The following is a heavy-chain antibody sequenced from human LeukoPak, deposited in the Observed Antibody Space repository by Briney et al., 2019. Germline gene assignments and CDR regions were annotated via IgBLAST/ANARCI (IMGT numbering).Heavy chain of an antibody. D-gene: IGHD3-10*01. CDR3: ARGSVYGYSDY. J-gene: IGHJ4*02. CDR2: INHSGST. CDR1: GGSFSGYY. Sequence: SETLSLTCAVYGGSFSGYYWSWIRQPPGKGLEWIGEINHSGSTNYNPSLKSRVTISVDTSKNQFSLKLSSVTAPDTAVYYCARGSVYGYSDYWGQGTLVTVSS. V-gene: IGHV4-34*01.